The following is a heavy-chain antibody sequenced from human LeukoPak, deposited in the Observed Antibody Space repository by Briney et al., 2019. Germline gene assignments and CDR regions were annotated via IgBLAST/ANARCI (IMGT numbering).Heavy chain of an antibody. CDR2: ISYDGSNR. CDR3: ARGRPIVVVSRVDY. Sequence: PGGSLRLSCAASGFTFSSSWMHWVRQAPGKGLEWVAVISYDGSNRYYADSVKGRFTISRDNSKNTLYLQMNSLRAEDTAVYYCARGRPIVVVSRVDYWGQGTLVTVSS. J-gene: IGHJ4*02. D-gene: IGHD3-22*01. V-gene: IGHV3-30-3*01. CDR1: GFTFSSSW.